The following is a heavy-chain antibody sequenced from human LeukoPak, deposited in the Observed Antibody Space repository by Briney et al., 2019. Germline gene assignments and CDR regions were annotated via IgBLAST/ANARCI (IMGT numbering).Heavy chain of an antibody. J-gene: IGHJ4*02. V-gene: IGHV4-39*01. Sequence: PSETLSLTCTVSGGSIDTISFYWGWIRQPPGKGLEWIGSIYYSGTTYYTPSLKSRVTISVDTSKKQFSLKLSSVTAADTAVYYCVRQRGYSYGHLVYHSDYWGQGTLVSVSS. CDR3: VRQRGYSYGHLVYHSDY. CDR2: IYYSGTT. CDR1: GGSIDTISFY. D-gene: IGHD5-18*01.